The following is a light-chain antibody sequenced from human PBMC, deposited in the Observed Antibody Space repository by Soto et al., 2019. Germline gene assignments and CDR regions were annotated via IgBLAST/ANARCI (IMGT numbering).Light chain of an antibody. CDR2: GAS. CDR3: QQSWT. Sequence: EIVLTQSPGTLSLSPGERATLSCRASQSISSSSLGWYQQKPGQAPRLLIYGASSRATGIPDRFSGSGSGTDFTLTISRLEPEEFAVYYCQQSWTFGQGTKVEIK. J-gene: IGKJ1*01. V-gene: IGKV3-20*01. CDR1: QSISSSS.